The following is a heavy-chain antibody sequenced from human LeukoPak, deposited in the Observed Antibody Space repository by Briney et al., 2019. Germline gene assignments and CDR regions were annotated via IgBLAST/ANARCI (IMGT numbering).Heavy chain of an antibody. CDR2: INHSGST. J-gene: IGHJ5*02. CDR3: ARVQSRLSWFDP. CDR1: GGSFSGYY. Sequence: SETLSLTCAVYGGSFSGYYWSWIRQPPGKGLEWIGEINHSGSTNYNPSLKSRVTISVDASKNQFSLKLSSVTAADTTVYYCARVQSRLSWFDPWGQGTLVTVSS. V-gene: IGHV4-34*01.